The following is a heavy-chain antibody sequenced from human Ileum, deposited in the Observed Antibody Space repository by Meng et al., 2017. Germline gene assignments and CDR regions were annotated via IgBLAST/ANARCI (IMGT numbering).Heavy chain of an antibody. V-gene: IGHV3-74*01. CDR1: GLTFSNYW. J-gene: IGHJ3*02. CDR3: VRGPIVGGATGAFEI. Sequence: GGSLRLSCGASGLTFSNYWMHWVRQGPGKGLVWVSRINHDGSSTNYADSVEGRFTISRDNAKNTLYLQMNSLRAEDTAVYYCVRGPIVGGATGAFEIWGQGTMVTVSS. CDR2: INHDGSST. D-gene: IGHD1-26*01.